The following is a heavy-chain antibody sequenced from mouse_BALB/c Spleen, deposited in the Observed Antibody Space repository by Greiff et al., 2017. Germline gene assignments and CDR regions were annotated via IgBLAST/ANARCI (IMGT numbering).Heavy chain of an antibody. Sequence: VEESGPGLVKPSQSLSLTCSVTGYSITSGYYWNWIRQFPGNKLEWMGYISYDGSNNYNPSLKNRISITRDTSKNQFFLKLNSVTTEDTATYYCARAGGYYAMDYWGQGTSVTVSS. CDR1: GYSITSGYY. J-gene: IGHJ4*01. CDR3: ARAGGYYAMDY. V-gene: IGHV3-6*02. CDR2: ISYDGSN.